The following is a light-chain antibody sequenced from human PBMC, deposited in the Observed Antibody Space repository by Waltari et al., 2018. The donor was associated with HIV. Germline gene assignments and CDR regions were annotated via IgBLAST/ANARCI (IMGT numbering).Light chain of an antibody. J-gene: IGLJ2*01. V-gene: IGLV2-14*01. CDR2: EVS. CDR3: GSYITNTNVL. CDR1: SSNVGAYTY. Sequence: QSALTQPASVSGSPGQSITISCTGTSSNVGAYTYVSWYQQHPGKAPQLIIYEVSNRPSGVSNRFSGSKSGNTASLTISGLQAEDEAYYYCGSYITNTNVLFGGGTRLTVL.